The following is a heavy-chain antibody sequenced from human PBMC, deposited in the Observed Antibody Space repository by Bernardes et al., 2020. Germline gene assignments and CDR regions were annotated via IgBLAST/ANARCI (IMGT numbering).Heavy chain of an antibody. J-gene: IGHJ6*02. CDR2: ISAYNGNT. D-gene: IGHD2-15*01. Sequence: ASVKVSCKASGYTFTSYGISWVRQAPGQGLEWMGWISAYNGNTNYAQKLQGRVTMTTDTSTSTAYMELRSLRSDDTAVYYCARDFTGGVVVVAATQLGRAYYYYGMDVWGQGTTVTVSS. CDR1: GYTFTSYG. CDR3: ARDFTGGVVVVAATQLGRAYYYYGMDV. V-gene: IGHV1-18*01.